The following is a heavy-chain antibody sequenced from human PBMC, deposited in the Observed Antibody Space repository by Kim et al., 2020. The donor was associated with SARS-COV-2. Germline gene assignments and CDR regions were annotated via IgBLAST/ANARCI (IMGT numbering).Heavy chain of an antibody. D-gene: IGHD6-13*01. Sequence: GGSLRLSCAASGFTFSSYAMSWVRQAPGKGLEWVSAISGSGGSTYYADSVKGRFTISRDNSKNTLYLQMNSLRAEDTAVYYCAKGASWQQLPRSYYYYYGMDVWGQGTTVTVSS. CDR2: ISGSGGST. J-gene: IGHJ6*02. V-gene: IGHV3-23*01. CDR3: AKGASWQQLPRSYYYYYGMDV. CDR1: GFTFSSYA.